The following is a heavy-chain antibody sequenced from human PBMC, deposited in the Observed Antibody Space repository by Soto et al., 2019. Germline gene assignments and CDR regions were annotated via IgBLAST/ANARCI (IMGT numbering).Heavy chain of an antibody. CDR1: GYSFTSHW. J-gene: IGHJ4*02. Sequence: PXESLNISCQVSGYSFTSHWIGWVRQIPGKGLEWMGTIYPGDSDTKYSPSFRGQVTISVDKSLSTAYLQWSSMKASDTAIYYCARYSGSFWHYFDYWGQGTLVTVS. CDR2: IYPGDSDT. V-gene: IGHV5-51*01. CDR3: ARYSGSFWHYFDY. D-gene: IGHD1-26*01.